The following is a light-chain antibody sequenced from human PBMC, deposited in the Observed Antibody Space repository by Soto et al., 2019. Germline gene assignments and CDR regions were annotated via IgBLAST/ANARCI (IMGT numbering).Light chain of an antibody. CDR2: KAS. V-gene: IGKV1-5*03. Sequence: DIQMTQSPSTLSASVGDRVTITCRASQSISSWLAWYQQKPGKAPKLLIYKASSLETGVPSRFSGSGSGTEFTLIISSLQPEDFASYYCQQYGSSSPWTFGQGTKVKSN. J-gene: IGKJ1*01. CDR1: QSISSW. CDR3: QQYGSSSPWT.